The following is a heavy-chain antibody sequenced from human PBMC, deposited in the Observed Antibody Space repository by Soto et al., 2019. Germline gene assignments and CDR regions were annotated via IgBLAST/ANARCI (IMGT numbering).Heavy chain of an antibody. V-gene: IGHV3-21*01. J-gene: IGHJ3*02. Sequence: PGGSLRLSCAASGFTFSSYGMSWVRQAPGKGLEWVSAISSSGSNTYYADSVKGRFTISRDNAKNSLYLQMNSLRAEDTAVYYCARDSGDYAAFDIWGQGTMVTVSS. CDR2: ISSSGSNT. D-gene: IGHD4-17*01. CDR3: ARDSGDYAAFDI. CDR1: GFTFSSYG.